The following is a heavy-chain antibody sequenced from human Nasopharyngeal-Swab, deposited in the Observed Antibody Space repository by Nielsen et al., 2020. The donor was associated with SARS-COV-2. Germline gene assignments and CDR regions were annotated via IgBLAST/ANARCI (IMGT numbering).Heavy chain of an antibody. Sequence: GESLKISCHGSGYSFTSYWIGWVRQMPGKGLEWMGIIYPGDSDTRYSPSFQGQVTISADKSISTAYLQWSSLKASDTAMYYCARHWQYCSSTSCYRRGWFDPWGQGTLVTVSS. D-gene: IGHD2-2*01. J-gene: IGHJ5*02. CDR1: GYSFTSYW. CDR3: ARHWQYCSSTSCYRRGWFDP. V-gene: IGHV5-51*01. CDR2: IYPGDSDT.